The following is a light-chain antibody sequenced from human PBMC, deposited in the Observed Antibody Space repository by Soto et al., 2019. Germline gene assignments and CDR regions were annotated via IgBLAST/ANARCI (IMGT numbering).Light chain of an antibody. V-gene: IGKV3-20*01. J-gene: IGKJ1*01. CDR3: PQYGSSGT. Sequence: FSETLCTLSLSPGKRATLSCRSSIRVRTISLARYLKNPGQAPRLRINGASNRATGIPDRFSGSGSGTDFTLPIRRLEPEDFAGYYCPQYGSSGTLGQVTMV. CDR1: IRVRTIS. CDR2: GAS.